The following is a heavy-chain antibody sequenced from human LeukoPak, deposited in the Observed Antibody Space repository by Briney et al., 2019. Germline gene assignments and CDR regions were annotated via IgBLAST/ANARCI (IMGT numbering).Heavy chain of an antibody. Sequence: GGSLRLSCAASGFTFDDYAMHWVRQAPGKGLEWVSGISWNSGSIGYADSVKGRFTISRDSAKNSLYLQMNSLRAEDTAVYYCARDLNWETYWGQGTLVTVSS. V-gene: IGHV3-9*01. J-gene: IGHJ4*02. CDR3: ARDLNWETY. CDR1: GFTFDDYA. CDR2: ISWNSGSI. D-gene: IGHD1-1*01.